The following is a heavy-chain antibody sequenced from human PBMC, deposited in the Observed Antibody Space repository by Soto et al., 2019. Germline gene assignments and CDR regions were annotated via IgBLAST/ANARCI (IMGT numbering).Heavy chain of an antibody. CDR3: AREVGNPLDY. V-gene: IGHV4-34*01. J-gene: IGHJ4*02. CDR2: INHSGST. CDR1: GGSFSGYY. Sequence: SETLSLTCAVYGGSFSGYYWSWIRQPPGKGLEWIGEINHSGSTNYNPSLKSRVTISVDTSKNQFSLKLSSVTAADTAVYYCAREVGNPLDYWGQGTLVTVSS. D-gene: IGHD7-27*01.